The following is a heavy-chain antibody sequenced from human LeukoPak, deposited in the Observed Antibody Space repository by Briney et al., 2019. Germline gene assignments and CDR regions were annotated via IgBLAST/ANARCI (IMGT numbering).Heavy chain of an antibody. Sequence: GGSLRLSCAASGFTFSDYFMTWIRQAPGKGLEWVSYISSSDGTIYYADSVKGRFTISRDNAKNSLYLQMNSLRAEDSAVYYCARHLFRQWLIFDYWGQGTLVTASS. D-gene: IGHD6-19*01. V-gene: IGHV3-11*01. CDR3: ARHLFRQWLIFDY. J-gene: IGHJ4*02. CDR1: GFTFSDYF. CDR2: ISSSDGTI.